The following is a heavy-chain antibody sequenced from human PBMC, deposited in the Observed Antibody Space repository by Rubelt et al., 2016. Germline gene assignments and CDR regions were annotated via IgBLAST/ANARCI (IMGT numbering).Heavy chain of an antibody. J-gene: IGHJ4*02. D-gene: IGHD3/OR15-3a*01. CDR3: ARGGGLLDGDYVDY. V-gene: IGHV4-59*01. Sequence: QVQLQESGPGLVKPSETLSLTCTVSGGSISNYYWSWIRQPPGKGLEWIGNIYYSGSTNYNPSLKSRVTISVDTSKTQFSLKLSCGVAAETAVYYGARGGGLLDGDYVDYWGQGTLVTVSS. CDR2: IYYSGST. CDR1: GGSISNYY.